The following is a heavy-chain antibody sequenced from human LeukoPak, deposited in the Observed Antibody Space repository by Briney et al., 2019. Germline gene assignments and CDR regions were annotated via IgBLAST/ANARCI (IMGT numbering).Heavy chain of an antibody. CDR2: IKPNSGGT. J-gene: IGHJ4*02. D-gene: IGHD3-10*01. CDR3: ARTSSSGDCFDY. Sequence: ASVNVSCKASVYTFTGYYMHWVRQAPRRQGLEWMGWIKPNSGGTHYAQKFQGRVTITMDTSISTAYMELSRLRSDDTAVYYCARTSSSGDCFDYWGQGTLVIVSS. CDR1: VYTFTGYY. V-gene: IGHV1-2*02.